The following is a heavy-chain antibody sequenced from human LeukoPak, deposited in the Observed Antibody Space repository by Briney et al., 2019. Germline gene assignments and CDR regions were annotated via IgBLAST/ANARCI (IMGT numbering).Heavy chain of an antibody. J-gene: IGHJ5*02. Sequence: GGSLRLPCAASGLTLSNYWMSWVRQAPGKGPEWVANIKQDGSEKYYVDSVKGRFTVSRDNAKNSLYLQMNSLRAEDTAVYYCARLSRGNCFDPWGQGTLVTVSS. CDR2: IKQDGSEK. CDR1: GLTLSNYW. V-gene: IGHV3-7*01. D-gene: IGHD3-16*01. CDR3: ARLSRGNCFDP.